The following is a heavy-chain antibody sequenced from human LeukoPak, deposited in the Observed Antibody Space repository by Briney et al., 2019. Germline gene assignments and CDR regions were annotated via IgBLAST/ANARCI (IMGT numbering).Heavy chain of an antibody. CDR2: IIPIFGTA. Sequence: SVKVSCKASGGTFSSYAISWARQAPGQGLEWMGGIIPIFGTANYAQKFQGRVTITADKSTSTAYMELSSLRSEDTAVYYCARDYYDILTGDFDYWGQGTLVTVSS. D-gene: IGHD3-9*01. CDR3: ARDYYDILTGDFDY. J-gene: IGHJ4*02. CDR1: GGTFSSYA. V-gene: IGHV1-69*06.